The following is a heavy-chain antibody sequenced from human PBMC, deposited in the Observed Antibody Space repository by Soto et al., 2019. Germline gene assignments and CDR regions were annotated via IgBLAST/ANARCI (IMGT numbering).Heavy chain of an antibody. D-gene: IGHD3-9*01. CDR1: GYTFTTYG. J-gene: IGHJ6*02. CDR2: ISTDYGNT. Sequence: ASVKVSCKASGYTFTTYGINWVRQAPGQGLEWMGWISTDYGNTKYAQKVKGRVTMTTDTSTSTAYLHLRSLRSDDTAVYYCARGYLLTRYPLDYYDLDVWGQGNTVTVSS. CDR3: ARGYLLTRYPLDYYDLDV. V-gene: IGHV1-18*01.